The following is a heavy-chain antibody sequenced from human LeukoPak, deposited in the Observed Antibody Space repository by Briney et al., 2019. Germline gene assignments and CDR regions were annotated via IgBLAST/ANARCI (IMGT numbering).Heavy chain of an antibody. CDR1: GGSFSGYY. Sequence: SETLSLTCAVYGGSFSGYYWSWIRQPPGKGLEWIGEINHSGSTNYNPSLKSRVTISVDTSKNQFSLKLSSVTAADTAVYYCARHPQDIVVVVAATQRTGWFDPWGQGTLVTVSS. CDR2: INHSGST. CDR3: ARHPQDIVVVVAATQRTGWFDP. D-gene: IGHD2-15*01. J-gene: IGHJ5*02. V-gene: IGHV4-34*01.